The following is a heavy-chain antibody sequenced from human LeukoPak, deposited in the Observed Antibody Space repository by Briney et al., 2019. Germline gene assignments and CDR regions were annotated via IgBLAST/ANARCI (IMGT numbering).Heavy chain of an antibody. D-gene: IGHD6-13*01. J-gene: IGHJ4*02. Sequence: PSETLSLTCSVSGGAISSSTYSWGWIRQPPGKGLEWIGNIYYSGSIYYNPSLKSRVTISVETSKNQFSLKLTSVTAADTAVYYCARHSRRGLIPHRDSSRIDYWGQGTLVTVSS. CDR1: GGAISSSTYS. CDR3: ARHSRRGLIPHRDSSRIDY. CDR2: IYYSGSI. V-gene: IGHV4-39*01.